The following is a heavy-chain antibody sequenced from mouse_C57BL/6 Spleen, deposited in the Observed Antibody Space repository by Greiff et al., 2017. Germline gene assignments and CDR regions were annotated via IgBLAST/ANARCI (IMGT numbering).Heavy chain of an antibody. J-gene: IGHJ4*01. V-gene: IGHV1-15*01. CDR3: TIGSYSLYAMDY. CDR2: IDPETGGT. CDR1: GYTFTDYE. Sequence: VQLQQSGAELVRPGASVTLSCKASGYTFTDYEMHWVKQTPVHGLEWIGAIDPETGGTAYNQKFKGKAILTADKSSSTAYMELRSLTSEDSAVYYCTIGSYSLYAMDYWGQGTSVTVSS. D-gene: IGHD2-3*01.